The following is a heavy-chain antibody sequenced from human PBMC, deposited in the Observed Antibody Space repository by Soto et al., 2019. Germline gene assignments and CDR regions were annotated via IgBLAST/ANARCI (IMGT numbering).Heavy chain of an antibody. CDR3: ARREYDILTGYYMVH. V-gene: IGHV3-21*06. CDR2: ISGSSTYI. J-gene: IGHJ4*02. D-gene: IGHD3-9*01. CDR1: GFTFSSDT. Sequence: EVLLVESGGGLVKPGGSLRLSCAASGFTFSSDTMNWVRQAPGKGLEWVSSISGSSTYIYYADSVKGRSTISRDNAKNSLYLQMNSLRAEDTAVYYCARREYDILTGYYMVHWGQGTLVTVSS.